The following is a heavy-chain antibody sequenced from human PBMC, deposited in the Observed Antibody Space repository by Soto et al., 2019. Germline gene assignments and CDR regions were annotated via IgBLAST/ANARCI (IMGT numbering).Heavy chain of an antibody. V-gene: IGHV1-18*01. Sequence: ASVKVSCKASGYTFTSYGISWVRQAPGQGLEWMGWISAYNGNTNYAQKLQGRVTMTTDTSTSKAYMELRSLRSDDTAVYYCARVRSHCSSTSCYLGGWYYYMDVWGKGTTVTVSS. CDR3: ARVRSHCSSTSCYLGGWYYYMDV. CDR1: GYTFTSYG. D-gene: IGHD2-2*01. CDR2: ISAYNGNT. J-gene: IGHJ6*03.